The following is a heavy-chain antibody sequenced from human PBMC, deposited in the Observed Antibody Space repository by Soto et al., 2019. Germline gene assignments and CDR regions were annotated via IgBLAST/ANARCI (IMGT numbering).Heavy chain of an antibody. V-gene: IGHV4-61*01. CDR1: GGSVRSGSHY. CDR3: ARTPFDRLRRFDP. CDR2: IYYSENT. Sequence: QVQLQESGPGLVKPSETLSLTCTVSGGSVRSGSHYWSWIRQPPGKGLEWIGYIYYSENTNYNPSLKSRVTISVDTSKNQFSLKLSSVTAADTAVYYCARTPFDRLRRFDPWGQGTLVTVSS. D-gene: IGHD5-12*01. J-gene: IGHJ5*02.